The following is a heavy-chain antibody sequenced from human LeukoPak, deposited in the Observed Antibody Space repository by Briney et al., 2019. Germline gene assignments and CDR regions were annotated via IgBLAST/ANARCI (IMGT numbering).Heavy chain of an antibody. D-gene: IGHD5-24*01. CDR3: AREGGGYTGNFDY. CDR1: GFTFRSYA. J-gene: IGHJ4*02. Sequence: GGSLRLSCAASGFTFRSYAMSWVRQAPGKGLEWVSAISGSGGSTYYADSVKGRFTISRDNTKNTLYLQMNSLRAEDTAVYYCAREGGGYTGNFDYWGQGTLVTVSS. V-gene: IGHV3-23*01. CDR2: ISGSGGST.